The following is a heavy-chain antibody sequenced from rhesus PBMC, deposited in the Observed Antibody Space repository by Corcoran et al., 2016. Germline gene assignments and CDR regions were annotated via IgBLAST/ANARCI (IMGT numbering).Heavy chain of an antibody. V-gene: IGHV4-76*01. CDR1: GGSISSGYG. CDR2: IYGSSGST. J-gene: IGHJ4*01. CDR3: ARGDPIFGLVMNHFDY. D-gene: IGHD3-3*01. Sequence: QVQLQESGPGVVKPSETLSLTCAVSGGSISSGYGWSWIRQPPGKGLEWIGYIYGSSGSTTYNPSLKNRVTISKDASKNQFSLKLSSVTAADTAVYYCARGDPIFGLVMNHFDYWGQGVLVTVSS.